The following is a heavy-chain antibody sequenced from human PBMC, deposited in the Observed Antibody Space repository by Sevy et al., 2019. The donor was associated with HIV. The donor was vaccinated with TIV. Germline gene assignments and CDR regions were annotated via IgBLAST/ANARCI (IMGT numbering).Heavy chain of an antibody. V-gene: IGHV4-59*01. Sequence: SETLSLTCTVSGGSISGYYWRWIRQPPGKGLEWIGYIYYSGSTDYNPSLKSRVSISVDTSKNQFSLKLSSVTAADTAVYYCARVPCSSTSCYGYYFDYWGQGTLVTVSS. CDR1: GGSISGYY. CDR3: ARVPCSSTSCYGYYFDY. CDR2: IYYSGST. D-gene: IGHD2-2*01. J-gene: IGHJ4*02.